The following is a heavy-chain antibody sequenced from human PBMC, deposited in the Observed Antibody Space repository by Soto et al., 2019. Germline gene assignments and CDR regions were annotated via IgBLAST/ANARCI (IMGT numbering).Heavy chain of an antibody. V-gene: IGHV2-5*02. CDR2: IYWDDDK. CDR1: GFSLSTGGVG. J-gene: IGHJ6*02. Sequence: QITLKESGPTLVKPTQTLTLTCTFSGFSLSTGGVGVGWIRQPPGKALEWRALIYWDDDKRYSPSLKSRLTITKDTSKNQVVLTMTKMDPVDTSTYYCAHSRCGGDCLQSYSSHYYFGMDVWGQGTTVTVSS. CDR3: AHSRCGGDCLQSYSSHYYFGMDV. D-gene: IGHD2-21*02.